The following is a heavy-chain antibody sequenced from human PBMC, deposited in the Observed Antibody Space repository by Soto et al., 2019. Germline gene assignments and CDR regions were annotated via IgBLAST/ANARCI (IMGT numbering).Heavy chain of an antibody. V-gene: IGHV1-8*01. D-gene: IGHD2-15*01. CDR3: ARYPYTSYCSDGSCSYDAFDI. CDR2: MNPNSGNT. Sequence: QVQMVQSGAEVKKPGASVKVSCRASGYSFTSYDVNWVRQATGQGLEWMGWMNPNSGNTAFAEKFQGIVTMTRGTPISTAYMELSGLTSEDTAVYYCARYPYTSYCSDGSCSYDAFDIWGQGTVVTVSS. J-gene: IGHJ3*02. CDR1: GYSFTSYD.